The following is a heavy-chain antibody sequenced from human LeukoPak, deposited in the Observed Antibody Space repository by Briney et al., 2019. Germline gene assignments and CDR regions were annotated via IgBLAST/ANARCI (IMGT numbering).Heavy chain of an antibody. V-gene: IGHV1-2*02. J-gene: IGHJ4*02. CDR3: ARGGGYSYGFLLKPFDY. CDR1: GYTFTGYY. Sequence: ASVKVSCKASGYTFTGYYMHWVRQAPGQGLEWMGWINPNSGGTNYAQKFQGRVTMTRDTSISTAYMVLSRLRSDDTAVYYCARGGGYSYGFLLKPFDYWGQGTLVTVSS. CDR2: INPNSGGT. D-gene: IGHD5-18*01.